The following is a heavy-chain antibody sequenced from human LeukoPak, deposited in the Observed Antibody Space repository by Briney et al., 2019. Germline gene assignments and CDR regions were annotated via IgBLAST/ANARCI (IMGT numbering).Heavy chain of an antibody. J-gene: IGHJ2*01. CDR3: ARGNPGRLVQWLVRTNRYFDL. D-gene: IGHD6-19*01. CDR1: GGSFSGYY. CDR2: INHSGST. Sequence: KPSETLSLTCAVYGGSFSGYYLSWIRQPPGKGLEWIGEINHSGSTNYNPSLKSRVTISVDTSKNQFSLKLSSVTAADTAVYYCARGNPGRLVQWLVRTNRYFDLWGRGTLVTVSS. V-gene: IGHV4-34*01.